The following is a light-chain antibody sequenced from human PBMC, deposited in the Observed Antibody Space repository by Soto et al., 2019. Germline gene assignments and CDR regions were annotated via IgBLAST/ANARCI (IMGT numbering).Light chain of an antibody. J-gene: IGKJ5*01. CDR2: DAS. V-gene: IGKV3-11*01. Sequence: EIVLTQSPATLSLSPGERATLSCRASQSVSSYLAWYQQKPGQAPRLLIYDASNRATGIPARFSGSGSGTDFTLTISSLEPEDFAVYYRQQRSNWRSTCGQGKRRAIK. CDR1: QSVSSY. CDR3: QQRSNWRST.